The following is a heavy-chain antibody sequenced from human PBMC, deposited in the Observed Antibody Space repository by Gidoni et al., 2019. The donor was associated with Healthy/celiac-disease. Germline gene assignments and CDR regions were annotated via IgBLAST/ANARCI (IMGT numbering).Heavy chain of an antibody. CDR2: ISSSSSYI. J-gene: IGHJ4*02. Sequence: EVQLVESGGGLVKPGGSLRRSCAASGFTFSSYSMNWVRQAHGKVLEWVSSISSSSSYIYYADSVKGRFTISRDNAKNSLYLQMNSLRAEDTAVYYCARGEGYGDDFDYWGQGTLVTVSS. D-gene: IGHD4-17*01. V-gene: IGHV3-21*01. CDR1: GFTFSSYS. CDR3: ARGEGYGDDFDY.